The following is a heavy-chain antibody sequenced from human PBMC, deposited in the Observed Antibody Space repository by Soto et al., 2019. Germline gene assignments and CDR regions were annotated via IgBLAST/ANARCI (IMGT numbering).Heavy chain of an antibody. CDR1: GFSLSTSGMC. J-gene: IGHJ5*02. Sequence: SGPTLVNPTQTLTLTCTFSGFSLSTSGMCVSWIRQPPGKALEWLARIDWDDDKYYSTSLKTRLTISKDTSKNQVVLTMTNMDPVDTATYYCARIEDYYDILTGYYKGWFDPWGQGTLVTVSS. CDR2: IDWDDDK. CDR3: ARIEDYYDILTGYYKGWFDP. D-gene: IGHD3-9*01. V-gene: IGHV2-70*11.